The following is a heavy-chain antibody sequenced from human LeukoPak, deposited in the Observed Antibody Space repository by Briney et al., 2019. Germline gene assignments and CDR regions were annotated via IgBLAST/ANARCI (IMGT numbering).Heavy chain of an antibody. CDR1: GFTFSSFW. J-gene: IGHJ2*01. V-gene: IGHV3-74*01. CDR2: ISFDGSDA. D-gene: IGHD2-2*01. Sequence: GGSLRLSCAASGFTFSSFWMHWVRQAPGKGLVWVSCISFDGSDATYADSVKGRFTISRDNSKNTLYLQMNSLRAEDTAVYYCARDAAAFWYFDLWGRGTLVTVSS. CDR3: ARDAAAFWYFDL.